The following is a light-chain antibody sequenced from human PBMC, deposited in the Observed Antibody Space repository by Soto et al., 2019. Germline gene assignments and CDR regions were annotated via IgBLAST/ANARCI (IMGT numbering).Light chain of an antibody. V-gene: IGKV1-39*01. CDR1: QSISSY. J-gene: IGKJ5*01. Sequence: DIQMTQAPSTLSGSVGDRVTITCRASQSISSYLNWYQQKPGKAPKLLIYAASSLQSGVPSRFSGSGSGTDFTLTISSLQPEDFATYYCQQSYSTPITFCQGTRLAVK. CDR3: QQSYSTPIT. CDR2: AAS.